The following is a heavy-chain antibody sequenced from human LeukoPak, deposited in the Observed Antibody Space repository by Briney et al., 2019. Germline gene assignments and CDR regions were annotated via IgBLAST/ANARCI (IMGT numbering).Heavy chain of an antibody. CDR1: GFTFSSYW. V-gene: IGHV3-7*01. D-gene: IGHD6-19*01. CDR2: IKEDGSEK. CDR3: ARVRGIAVAGTASIYFDY. J-gene: IGHJ4*02. Sequence: PGGSLRLSCAASGFTFSSYWMSWARQAPGKGLEWVANIKEDGSEKYYVASVKGRFTISRDNAKNSLYLQMNSLRAEDTAVYYCARVRGIAVAGTASIYFDYWGQGTLVTVSS.